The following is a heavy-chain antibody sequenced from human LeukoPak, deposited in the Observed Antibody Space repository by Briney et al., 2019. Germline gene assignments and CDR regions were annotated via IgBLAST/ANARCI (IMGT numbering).Heavy chain of an antibody. CDR1: GYSFTSYW. V-gene: IGHV5-51*01. J-gene: IGHJ4*02. Sequence: GESLKISCKGSGYSFTSYWIGWVRQMPGKGLEWMGIIYPGDSDTRYSPSFQGQVTISADKSISTAYLQWSSLKASDTVMYYCARLEGGSGWYVGDFDYWGQGTLVTVSS. CDR2: IYPGDSDT. D-gene: IGHD6-19*01. CDR3: ARLEGGSGWYVGDFDY.